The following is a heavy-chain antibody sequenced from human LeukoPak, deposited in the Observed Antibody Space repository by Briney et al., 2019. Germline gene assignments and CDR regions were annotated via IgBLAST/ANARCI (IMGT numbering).Heavy chain of an antibody. CDR1: GFTFSSYG. D-gene: IGHD3-22*01. Sequence: PGGSLRLSCAASGFTFSSYGMHWVRQAPGKGLEWVAVIWYDGSNKYYADSVKGRFTISRDNSKNTLYLQMNSLRAEDTAVYYCARGKGDYYDSSGYFGYWGQGTLVTVSS. CDR2: IWYDGSNK. V-gene: IGHV3-33*01. CDR3: ARGKGDYYDSSGYFGY. J-gene: IGHJ4*02.